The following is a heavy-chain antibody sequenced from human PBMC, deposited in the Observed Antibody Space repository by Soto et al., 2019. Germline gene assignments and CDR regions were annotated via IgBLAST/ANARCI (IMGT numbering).Heavy chain of an antibody. CDR2: IIPVFGTV. D-gene: IGHD6-13*01. V-gene: IGHV1-69*01. Sequence: QVRLVQSGAEVKKPGSSVKVSCKASGGTFSNYAITWLRLAPGQGLEWLGGIIPVFGTVNYAQKFQGRVTITADESTSTAYKELNRLKSEDPAGYYCARDNPYTNSFGNWFDPWGQGTLVIVS. CDR3: ARDNPYTNSFGNWFDP. CDR1: GGTFSNYA. J-gene: IGHJ5*02.